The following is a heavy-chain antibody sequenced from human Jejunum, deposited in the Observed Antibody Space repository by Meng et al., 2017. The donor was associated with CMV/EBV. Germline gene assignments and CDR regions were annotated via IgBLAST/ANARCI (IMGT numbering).Heavy chain of an antibody. Sequence: QVQLVQSGAEVKKPGASVKVSCKASGYTFTDYYMHWVRQAPGQGLEWMGWINPNNGDTNFVQSFQGRVTMTRDTSINTAYMELSSLRSDDTAVYYCARGASGVNFDYWGQGTLVTASS. J-gene: IGHJ4*02. CDR3: ARGASGVNFDY. CDR1: GYTFTDYY. CDR2: INPNNGDT. V-gene: IGHV1-2*02. D-gene: IGHD1-26*01.